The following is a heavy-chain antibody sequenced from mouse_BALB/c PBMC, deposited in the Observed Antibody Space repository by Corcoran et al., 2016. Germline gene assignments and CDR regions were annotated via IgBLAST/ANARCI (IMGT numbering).Heavy chain of an antibody. D-gene: IGHD1-1*01. J-gene: IGHJ3*01. CDR1: GYTFTDYN. Sequence: EVLLQQSGPELVKPGASVKIPCKASGYTFTDYNMDWVKQSHGKSLEWIGDINPNNGGTIYNQKFKGKATLIVDKSSSTAYMELRSLTSEDTAVYYCAPYGFAYWGQGTLVTVSA. CDR2: INPNNGGT. CDR3: APYGFAY. V-gene: IGHV1-18*01.